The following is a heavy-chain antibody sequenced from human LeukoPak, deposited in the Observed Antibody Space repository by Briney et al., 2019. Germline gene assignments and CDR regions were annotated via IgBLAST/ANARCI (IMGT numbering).Heavy chain of an antibody. CDR3: ARGRVSSSSWSSTYYYYFYMDV. CDR2: IYISGST. D-gene: IGHD6-13*01. J-gene: IGHJ6*03. CDR1: GGSISSYY. Sequence: PSETLSLTCTVSGGSISSYYWSWIRQPAGKGLEWIGRIYISGSTNYNPSLKSRVTMSVDTSKNQFSLKLSSVTAADTAVYFCARGRVSSSSWSSTYYYYFYMDVWGKGTTVTVSS. V-gene: IGHV4-4*07.